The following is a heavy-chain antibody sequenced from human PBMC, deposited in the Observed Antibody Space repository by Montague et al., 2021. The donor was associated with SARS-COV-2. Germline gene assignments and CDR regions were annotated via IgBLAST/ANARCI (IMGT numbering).Heavy chain of an antibody. D-gene: IGHD5-12*01. CDR3: ARLRGYDYGLLYYYYMDV. CDR2: ISSSGVTI. J-gene: IGHJ6*03. Sequence: SLRLSCAASGFTFSSYEMNWVRQAPGKGLEWVSYISSSGVTIYYADSVKGGFTISRDYAKSSLYLQMNSLRAEDTAVYYCARLRGYDYGLLYYYYMDVWGKGTTVTVSS. V-gene: IGHV3-48*03. CDR1: GFTFSSYE.